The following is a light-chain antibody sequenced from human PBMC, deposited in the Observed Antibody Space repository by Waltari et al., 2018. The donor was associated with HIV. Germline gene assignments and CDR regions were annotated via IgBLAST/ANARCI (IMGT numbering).Light chain of an antibody. J-gene: IGLJ3*02. Sequence: QSVLNQPPPASGTPGQRVTIPCSGSSSNLGSKTVNRYQQLPGTAPKLLIHSNNQRPSGVPDRFCGSKSGTSASLAISGLQAEDDADYYCAAWDDSLNGWVFGGGTKLTVL. CDR2: SNN. V-gene: IGLV1-44*01. CDR3: AAWDDSLNGWV. CDR1: SSNLGSKT.